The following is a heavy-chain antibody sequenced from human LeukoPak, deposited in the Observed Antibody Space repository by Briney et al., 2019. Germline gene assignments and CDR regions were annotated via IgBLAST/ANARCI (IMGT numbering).Heavy chain of an antibody. D-gene: IGHD6-19*01. CDR3: ARPRVPVAGTRWFDP. CDR1: GFTFSSYA. CDR2: ISYDGSNK. J-gene: IGHJ5*02. Sequence: GGSLRLPCAASGFTFSSYAMHWVRQAPGKGLEWVAVISYDGSNKYYADSVKGRFTISRDNSKNTLYLQMNSLRAEDTAVYYCARPRVPVAGTRWFDPWGQGALVTVSS. V-gene: IGHV3-30-3*01.